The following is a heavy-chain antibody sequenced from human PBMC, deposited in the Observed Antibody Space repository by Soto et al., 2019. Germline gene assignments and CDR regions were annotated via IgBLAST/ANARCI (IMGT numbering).Heavy chain of an antibody. CDR3: AKDISSSRGYYFDY. J-gene: IGHJ4*02. D-gene: IGHD6-13*01. CDR1: GFTFDDYA. V-gene: IGHV3-9*01. CDR2: ISWNSGSI. Sequence: EVQLVESGGGWVQPGRSLRLSCAASGFTFDDYAMHWVRQAPGKGLEWVSGISWNSGSIGYADSVKGRFTISRDNAKNSLYLQMNSLRAEDTALYYCAKDISSSRGYYFDYWGQGTLVTVSS.